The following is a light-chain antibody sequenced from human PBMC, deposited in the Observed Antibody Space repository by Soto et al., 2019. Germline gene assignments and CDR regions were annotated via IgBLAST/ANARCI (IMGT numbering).Light chain of an antibody. Sequence: VLTQSPDTVSLSPGETATLSCRASRDVSIYIAWYQKKTGQPPRLVVYDASKRATGAPARFSGSGSGSDFTLPITNLEPEDVGVYYCQQRHGWPVFGGGTKVEI. V-gene: IGKV3D-11*01. J-gene: IGKJ4*01. CDR3: QQRHGWPV. CDR2: DAS. CDR1: RDVSIY.